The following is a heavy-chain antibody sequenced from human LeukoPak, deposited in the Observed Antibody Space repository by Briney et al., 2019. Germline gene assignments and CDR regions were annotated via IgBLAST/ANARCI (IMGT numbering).Heavy chain of an antibody. J-gene: IGHJ4*02. D-gene: IGHD2-15*01. CDR1: GFTFSSYE. CDR2: ISSSGSTI. CDR3: ARGGPKRICYFDY. V-gene: IGHV3-48*03. Sequence: GGSLRLSCAASGFTFSSYEMNWVRQAPGKGLEWVSYISSSGSTIYYADSVKGRFTISRDNAKNSLYLQMNSLRAEDTAVYYCARGGPKRICYFDYWGQGTLVTVSS.